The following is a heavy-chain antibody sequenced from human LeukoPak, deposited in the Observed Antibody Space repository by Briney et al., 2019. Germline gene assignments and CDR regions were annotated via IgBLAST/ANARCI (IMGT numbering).Heavy chain of an antibody. CDR1: GYTFSVYY. D-gene: IGHD4-17*01. J-gene: IGHJ5*02. V-gene: IGHV1-2*02. CDR3: ARPLDYGDYL. CDR2: INPNSGGT. Sequence: ASVKVSFKASGYTFSVYYMHWVRQAPGQGLEWMGWINPNSGGTNYAQKFQGRVTMTRDTSISTAYMELSRLRSDDTAVYYCARPLDYGDYLWGQGTLVTVSS.